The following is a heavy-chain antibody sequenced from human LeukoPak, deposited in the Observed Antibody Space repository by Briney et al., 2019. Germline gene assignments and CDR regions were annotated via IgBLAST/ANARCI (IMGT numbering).Heavy chain of an antibody. CDR2: LNQDGSEK. V-gene: IGHV3-7*03. CDR1: GFTFSTYW. J-gene: IGHJ4*02. Sequence: GGSLRLSCAASGFTFSTYWMTWVRQAPGKGLERVASLNQDGSEKYYVDSVKGRFTISRDNAQKSLYLEMKSLSAKDTAVYYCARAVTSTEGYWGQGTLVTASS. CDR3: ARAVTSTEGY.